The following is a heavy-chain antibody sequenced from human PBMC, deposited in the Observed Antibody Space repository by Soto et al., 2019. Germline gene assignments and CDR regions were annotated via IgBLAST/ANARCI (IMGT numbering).Heavy chain of an antibody. D-gene: IGHD3-3*01. J-gene: IGHJ6*02. CDR1: GFTFSSYA. Sequence: PWGSLRLSCAASGFTFSSYAMHWFRQAPGKGLAWVAVISYDGSNKYYADSVKGRFTISRDNSKNTLYLQMNSLRAEDTAVYYCARTTRAPRITIFGVVRRDSGYYYYYGMDVWGQGTTVTVSS. CDR3: ARTTRAPRITIFGVVRRDSGYYYYYGMDV. CDR2: ISYDGSNK. V-gene: IGHV3-30-3*01.